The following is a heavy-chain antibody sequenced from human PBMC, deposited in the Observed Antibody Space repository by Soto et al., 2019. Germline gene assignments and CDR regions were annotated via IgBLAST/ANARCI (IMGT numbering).Heavy chain of an antibody. CDR1: GYTLTSYD. Sequence: ASVKVSCNASGYTLTSYDRHWVRQAPGQGLAWMGWINPHSGGTNYAQKCQGWVTMTRDTSISTAYMELSRLRSEDTAVYYCARSNMIVVGYYFDYWGQGTLVTVSS. D-gene: IGHD3-22*01. CDR2: INPHSGGT. CDR3: ARSNMIVVGYYFDY. V-gene: IGHV1-2*04. J-gene: IGHJ4*02.